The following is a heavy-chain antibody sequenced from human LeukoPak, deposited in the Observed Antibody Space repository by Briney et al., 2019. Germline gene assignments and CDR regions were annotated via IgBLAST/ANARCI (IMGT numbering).Heavy chain of an antibody. CDR1: GFRFSSYA. J-gene: IGHJ4*02. D-gene: IGHD1-26*01. CDR3: AKVGTDNYFDN. Sequence: PGGSLRLSCAASGFRFSSYAMHWVRQAPGKGLEWVAVIWYDGINQYYADSVKGRFTISKDNSKNTLYLQVNSLGAVDTAMYYCAKVGTDNYFDNWGQGTLVTVST. V-gene: IGHV3-33*06. CDR2: IWYDGINQ.